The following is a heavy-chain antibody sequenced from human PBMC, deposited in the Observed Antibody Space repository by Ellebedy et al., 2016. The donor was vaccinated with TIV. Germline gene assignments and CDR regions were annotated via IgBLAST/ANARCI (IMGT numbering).Heavy chain of an antibody. CDR3: ARRVIAVAVDNWFDP. J-gene: IGHJ5*02. Sequence: SETLSLTCTVSGGSISSYYWSWIRQPAGKGLEWIGRIYTSGSTNYNPSLKSRVTMSVDTSKKQFSLKLSSVTAADTAVYYCARRVIAVAVDNWFDPWGQGTLVTVSS. CDR2: IYTSGST. D-gene: IGHD6-19*01. CDR1: GGSISSYY. V-gene: IGHV4-4*07.